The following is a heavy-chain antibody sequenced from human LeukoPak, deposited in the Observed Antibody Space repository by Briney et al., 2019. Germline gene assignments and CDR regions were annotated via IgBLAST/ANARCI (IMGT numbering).Heavy chain of an antibody. D-gene: IGHD3-10*01. V-gene: IGHV3-7*01. CDR1: GFKFSNYW. Sequence: GGSLRLSCVASGFKFSNYWLSWVRQAPGKGLECVANIRPDGSEKYYVDSVKGRFTLSRDNALNSLYLQMNSLRAEDTALYYCARGDYYDSGTSFIDAFHVWGQGTMVTVSS. J-gene: IGHJ3*01. CDR2: IRPDGSEK. CDR3: ARGDYYDSGTSFIDAFHV.